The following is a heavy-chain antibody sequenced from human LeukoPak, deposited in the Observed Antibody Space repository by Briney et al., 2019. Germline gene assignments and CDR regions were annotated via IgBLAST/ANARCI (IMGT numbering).Heavy chain of an antibody. CDR1: GFTFSSYE. CDR2: ISSSGSNI. J-gene: IGHJ4*02. D-gene: IGHD2/OR15-2a*01. V-gene: IGHV3-48*03. CDR3: VINDY. Sequence: GGSLRLSCAASGFTFSSYEMNWIRQAPGKGLEWVSYISSSGSNIYYADSVKGRFTISRGNAKNSLYLQMKNLRAEDTAVYYCVINDYWGQGTLVTVSS.